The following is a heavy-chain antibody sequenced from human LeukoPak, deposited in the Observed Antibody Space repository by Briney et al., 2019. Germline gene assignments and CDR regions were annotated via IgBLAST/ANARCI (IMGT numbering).Heavy chain of an antibody. V-gene: IGHV3-30*18. J-gene: IGHJ4*02. D-gene: IGHD2-15*01. CDR3: AKASVGQGYCSGGSCYYFDY. CDR1: GFTFSSYG. CDR2: ISYDGSNK. Sequence: PGGSLRLSCAASGFTFSSYGMHWVRQAPGKGLEWVAVISYDGSNKYYADSVKGRFTISRDNSKNTLYLQMNSLRAEDTAVYYCAKASVGQGYCSGGSCYYFDYWGQGTLVTVSS.